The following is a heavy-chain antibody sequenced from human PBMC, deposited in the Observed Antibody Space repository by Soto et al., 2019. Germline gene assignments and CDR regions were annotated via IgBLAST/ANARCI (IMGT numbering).Heavy chain of an antibody. V-gene: IGHV1-3*01. J-gene: IGHJ4*02. Sequence: QVQLVQSATEVRKPGASVKVSCKASRYTFSSYALHWVRQAPGQRLEWMGCNNADNGDTRYSQKFQDRVTITRDTSASTVYMEVSSVRSEDTAVYYCARGQDSGSWIIDHWGQGTLVTVSS. CDR3: ARGQDSGSWIIDH. CDR2: NNADNGDT. CDR1: RYTFSSYA. D-gene: IGHD6-13*01.